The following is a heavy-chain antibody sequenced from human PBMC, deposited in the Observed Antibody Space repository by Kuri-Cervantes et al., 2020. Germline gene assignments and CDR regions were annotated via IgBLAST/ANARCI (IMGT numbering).Heavy chain of an antibody. Sequence: GESLKISCAASGFTFSNYGMNWVRQAPGKGLEWVSSISSGSSYIYYADSVKGRFTISRDNANNSLYLQVNSLGAEDMAMYYCARGPSSGWQKSAEYFHYWGQGILVTVSS. V-gene: IGHV3-21*01. J-gene: IGHJ1*01. CDR1: GFTFSNYG. D-gene: IGHD6-19*01. CDR2: ISSGSSYI. CDR3: ARGPSSGWQKSAEYFHY.